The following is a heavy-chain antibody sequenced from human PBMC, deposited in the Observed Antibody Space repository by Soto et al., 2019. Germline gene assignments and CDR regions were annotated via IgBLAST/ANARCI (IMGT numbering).Heavy chain of an antibody. Sequence: GESRKISCKGSGFSFTSHWIAWVRQMPGKGLECMGIIYPRDSDTRYNPSFQGQITISADSSISTAYLQWSSLKTSDTAFYYCAKTLVAGAFDIWGQGTMVTVSS. CDR2: IYPRDSDT. D-gene: IGHD2-8*02. J-gene: IGHJ3*02. CDR1: GFSFTSHW. CDR3: AKTLVAGAFDI. V-gene: IGHV5-51*01.